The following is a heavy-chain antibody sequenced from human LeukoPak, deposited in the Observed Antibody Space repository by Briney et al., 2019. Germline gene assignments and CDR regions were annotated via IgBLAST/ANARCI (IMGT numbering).Heavy chain of an antibody. CDR3: AKEFGDPPLYYFDY. Sequence: GGSLRLSCAASGFTFSSYAMSWVRQAPGKGLEWVSAISDSGGSTHYADSVKGRFAISRDNSKNTLYLQMNSLRADDTAVYYCAKEFGDPPLYYFDYWGQGTLVTVSS. D-gene: IGHD4-17*01. V-gene: IGHV3-23*01. CDR1: GFTFSSYA. CDR2: ISDSGGST. J-gene: IGHJ4*02.